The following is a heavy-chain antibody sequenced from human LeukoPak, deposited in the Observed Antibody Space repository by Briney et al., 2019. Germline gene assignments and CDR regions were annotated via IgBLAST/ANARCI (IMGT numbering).Heavy chain of an antibody. CDR2: IYYSGST. V-gene: IGHV4-59*08. CDR1: GGSISSYY. CDR3: ASMAARLFDPLDY. Sequence: SETLSLTCTVSGGSISSYYWSWIRQPPGKGLEWIGYIYYSGSTNYNPSLKSRVTISVDTSKNQFSLKLSSVTAADTAVYYCASMAARLFDPLDYWGQGTLVTVSS. D-gene: IGHD6-6*01. J-gene: IGHJ4*02.